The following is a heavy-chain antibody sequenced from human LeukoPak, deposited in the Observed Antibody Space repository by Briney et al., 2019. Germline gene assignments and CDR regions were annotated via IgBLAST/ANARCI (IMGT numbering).Heavy chain of an antibody. V-gene: IGHV4-39*07. CDR1: GGSISSSSYY. CDR3: AREANYDILRWFDP. CDR2: IYYSGST. J-gene: IGHJ5*02. Sequence: SETLSLTCTVSGGSISSSSYYWGWIRQPPGNGLEWIGSIYYSGSTYYNPSLKSRVTISVDTSKNQFSLKLSSVTAADTAVYYCAREANYDILRWFDPWGQGTRVIVSS. D-gene: IGHD3-9*01.